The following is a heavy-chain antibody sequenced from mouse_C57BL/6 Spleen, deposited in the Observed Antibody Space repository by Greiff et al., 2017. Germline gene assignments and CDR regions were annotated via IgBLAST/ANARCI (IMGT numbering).Heavy chain of an antibody. V-gene: IGHV5-4*01. CDR1: GFTFSSYA. Sequence: EVLLVESGGGLVKPGGSLKLSCAASGFTFSSYAMSWVRQTPEKRLEWVATISDGGSYTYYPDNVKGRFTISRDNAKNNLYLQMSHLKSEDTAMYYCARDQVAYYFDYWGQGTTLTVSS. D-gene: IGHD1-1*01. CDR3: ARDQVAYYFDY. J-gene: IGHJ2*01. CDR2: ISDGGSYT.